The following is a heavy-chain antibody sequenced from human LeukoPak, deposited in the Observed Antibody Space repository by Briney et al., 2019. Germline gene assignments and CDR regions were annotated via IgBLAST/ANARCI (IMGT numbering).Heavy chain of an antibody. V-gene: IGHV1-2*02. CDR1: GYIFTGYY. Sequence: ASVKVSCKASGYIFTGYYMHWARQAPGQGLEWMGWINPNSGATNSAQKFQGRVTMTRDTSASTAYMELSRLKSDDTAVYYCARRNNNAFDIWGQGTMVTVSS. CDR2: INPNSGAT. J-gene: IGHJ3*02. D-gene: IGHD1/OR15-1a*01. CDR3: ARRNNNAFDI.